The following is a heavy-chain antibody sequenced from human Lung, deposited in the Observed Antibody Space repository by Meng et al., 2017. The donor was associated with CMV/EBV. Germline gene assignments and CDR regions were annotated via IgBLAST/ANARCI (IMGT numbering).Heavy chain of an antibody. D-gene: IGHD5-12*01. CDR3: AKDRYAAMDV. J-gene: IGHJ6*02. CDR1: GFTFGFYG. V-gene: IGHV3-30*02. CDR2: IRYDGSNE. Sequence: SCTASGFTFGFYGMHWVRQAPGKGLEWVALIRYDGSNEYYVDSVRGRFTISRDNSKNTLYLQMISLRAEDTAVYYCAKDRYAAMDVWGQGTTVTVSS.